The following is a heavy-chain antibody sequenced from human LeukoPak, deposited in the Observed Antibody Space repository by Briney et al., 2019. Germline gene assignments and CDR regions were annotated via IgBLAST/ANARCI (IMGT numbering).Heavy chain of an antibody. D-gene: IGHD6-13*01. J-gene: IGHJ4*02. V-gene: IGHV3-7*03. CDR2: IEPDGSEK. CDR1: GFTFSSSW. Sequence: RAGGSLRLSCAASGFTFSSSWMSWVRQAPGKGLEWVTNIEPDGSEKYYVDSVKGRFTISRDNAKNSLYLQMNSLRAEDTALYYCAKGYSSSWYYFDYWGQGTLVTVSS. CDR3: AKGYSSSWYYFDY.